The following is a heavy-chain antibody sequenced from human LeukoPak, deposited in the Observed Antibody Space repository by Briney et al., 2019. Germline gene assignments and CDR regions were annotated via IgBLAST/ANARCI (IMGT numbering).Heavy chain of an antibody. CDR3: ARFEGYDFLTGYAYYFDY. Sequence: SETLSLTCTVSGGSISSYYWSRIRQPPGKGVEWIGYIYYSGSTTYNPSLKSRVTISVDTSKNQFSLKLNSVTAADTAVYYCARFEGYDFLTGYAYYFDYWGQGTLVTVSS. CDR1: GGSISSYY. V-gene: IGHV4-59*01. CDR2: IYYSGST. D-gene: IGHD3-9*01. J-gene: IGHJ4*02.